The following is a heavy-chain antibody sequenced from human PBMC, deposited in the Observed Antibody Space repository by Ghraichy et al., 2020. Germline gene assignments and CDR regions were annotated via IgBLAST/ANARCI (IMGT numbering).Heavy chain of an antibody. V-gene: IGHV1-58*01. CDR1: GFTFTSSA. Sequence: SVKVSCKASGFTFTSSAAQWVRQARGQRLEWIGWIVVGSGNTNYAQKFQERVTITRDMSTSTAYMELSSLRSEDTAVYYCAAPSGYDFWSGYKNYYYYGMDVWGQGTTVTVSS. CDR3: AAPSGYDFWSGYKNYYYYGMDV. D-gene: IGHD3-3*01. J-gene: IGHJ6*02. CDR2: IVVGSGNT.